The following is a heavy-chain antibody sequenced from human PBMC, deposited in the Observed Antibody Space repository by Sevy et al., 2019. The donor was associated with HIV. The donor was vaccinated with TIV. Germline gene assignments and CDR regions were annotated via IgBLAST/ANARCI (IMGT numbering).Heavy chain of an antibody. D-gene: IGHD2-15*01. CDR1: GGSLSSGAYS. V-gene: IGHV4-30-2*01. Sequence: SETLSLTCAVSGGSLSSGAYSWSWIRQPPGKGLEWIGCVYHSGSTYYNPYLKSRVTISVDRSKNQFSLKLSSVTAADTAVYYCAKVSGNSEWGYYFDSWGQGTLVTVSS. J-gene: IGHJ4*02. CDR2: VYHSGST. CDR3: AKVSGNSEWGYYFDS.